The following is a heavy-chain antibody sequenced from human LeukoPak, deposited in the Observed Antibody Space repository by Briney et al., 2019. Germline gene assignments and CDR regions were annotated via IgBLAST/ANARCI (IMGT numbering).Heavy chain of an antibody. V-gene: IGHV3-64*04. CDR1: GFTFSTYA. Sequence: GGSLRLSCSASGFTFSTYAIHWVRQAPGKGLEYVSAIKSNGDTAYYADSVKGRFTISRDNSKNTLYLQMNSLRAEDTALYYCARAPFYYDSSGYPYFDGWGQGTLVTVSS. CDR2: IKSNGDTA. J-gene: IGHJ4*02. CDR3: ARAPFYYDSSGYPYFDG. D-gene: IGHD3-22*01.